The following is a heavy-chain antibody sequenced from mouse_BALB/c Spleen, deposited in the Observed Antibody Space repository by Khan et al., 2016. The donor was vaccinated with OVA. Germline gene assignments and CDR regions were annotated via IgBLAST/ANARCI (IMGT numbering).Heavy chain of an antibody. Sequence: QIQLVQSGPELKKPGETVKISCKASGYTFTNYGMNWVKQAPGKGLKWMGWINTYTGEPTYTDDFKGRFAFSLDTSASTAYLQINNLKNEDTATYFCARGASYWYFDVWGAGTTVTVSS. CDR3: ARGASYWYFDV. J-gene: IGHJ1*01. CDR2: INTYTGEP. V-gene: IGHV9-3-1*01. CDR1: GYTFTNYG.